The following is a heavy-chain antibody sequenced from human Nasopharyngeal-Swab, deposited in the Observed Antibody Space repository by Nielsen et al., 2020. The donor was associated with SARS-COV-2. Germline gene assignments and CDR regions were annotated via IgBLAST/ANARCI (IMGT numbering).Heavy chain of an antibody. CDR2: ISGSGGST. CDR3: ARDPYYYDSSGYLDY. D-gene: IGHD3-22*01. Sequence: GESLKISCAASGFTFSSYAMSWVRQAPGKGLEWVSVISGSGGSTYYADSVKGRFTISRDNSKNTLYLQMNSLRAEDTAVYYCARDPYYYDSSGYLDYWGQGTLVTVSS. V-gene: IGHV3-23*01. CDR1: GFTFSSYA. J-gene: IGHJ4*02.